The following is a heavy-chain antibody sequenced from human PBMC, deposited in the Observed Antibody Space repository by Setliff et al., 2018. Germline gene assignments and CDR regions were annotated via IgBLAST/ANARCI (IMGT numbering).Heavy chain of an antibody. Sequence: SETLSLTCAVSGASISSGSYYWSWIRQPAGKGLEWVGRLHTSGSTNYNPSLKSRVTISVDTPKNQFSLTVRSVTAADTALYYCARYNSSAACFDLWGPGTLVTVSS. J-gene: IGHJ5*02. CDR3: ARYNSSAACFDL. D-gene: IGHD1-20*01. CDR2: LHTSGST. V-gene: IGHV4-61*02. CDR1: GASISSGSYY.